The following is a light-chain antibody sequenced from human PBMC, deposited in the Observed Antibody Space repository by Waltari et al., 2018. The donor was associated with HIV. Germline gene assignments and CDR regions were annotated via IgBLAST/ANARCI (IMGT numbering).Light chain of an antibody. CDR3: YSTDSSANRRSV. Sequence: SYELTQPPSVSVSPGQTARITCSGDALPNKKYAYWYQHKSGQAPVLVIYEDSRRPSGIPEKFSGSSSGTMATLTISGAQVEDEADYYCYSTDSSANRRSVFGGGTKLTVL. V-gene: IGLV3-10*01. CDR2: EDS. J-gene: IGLJ2*01. CDR1: ALPNKKY.